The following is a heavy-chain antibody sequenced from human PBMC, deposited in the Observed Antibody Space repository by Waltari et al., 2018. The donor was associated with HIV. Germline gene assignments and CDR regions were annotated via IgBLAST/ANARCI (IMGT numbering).Heavy chain of an antibody. Sequence: EVQLVESGGGLVQPGGSLRLSCAASGFTFSGYWMNWVSQAPGKGLGWVANINQDGSEKHYVDSVQGRFTISRDNAKNSLYLQMNSLRAEDTAIYYCARRDLRIAAVGRSIFDCWGQGTLVTVSS. D-gene: IGHD6-13*01. V-gene: IGHV3-7*01. J-gene: IGHJ4*02. CDR1: GFTFSGYW. CDR3: ARRDLRIAAVGRSIFDC. CDR2: INQDGSEK.